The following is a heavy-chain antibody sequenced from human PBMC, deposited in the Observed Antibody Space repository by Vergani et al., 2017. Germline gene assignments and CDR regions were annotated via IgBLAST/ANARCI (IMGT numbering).Heavy chain of an antibody. CDR3: ARLYGRDRSGSKYFDY. D-gene: IGHD6-25*01. CDR2: IHPADSDT. V-gene: IGHV5-51*01. CDR1: GYSFTNYW. J-gene: IGHJ4*02. Sequence: EVQLVQSGAEVKKPGESLKISCQISGYSFTNYWIGWVRQMPGKGLEWMGIIHPADSDTRYSPSFQGQVTISVDKSISTAYLQRSSLRASDSAMYYCARLYGRDRSGSKYFDYWGQGTLGTVSP.